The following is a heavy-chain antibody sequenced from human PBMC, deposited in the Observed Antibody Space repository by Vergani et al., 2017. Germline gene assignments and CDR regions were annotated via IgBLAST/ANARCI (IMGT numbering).Heavy chain of an antibody. V-gene: IGHV3-30*02. D-gene: IGHD2-15*01. J-gene: IGHJ6*02. CDR3: AKDGSGGDYYYGMDV. CDR2: IRYDGSNK. CDR1: GFTFSSYG. Sequence: QAQLVESGGGVVQPGSSLRLSCAASGFTFSSYGMHWVRQAPGKGLEWVAFIRYDGSNKYYADSVKGRFTISRDNSKNTLYLQMNSLRAEDTAVYYCAKDGSGGDYYYGMDVWGQGTTVTVSS.